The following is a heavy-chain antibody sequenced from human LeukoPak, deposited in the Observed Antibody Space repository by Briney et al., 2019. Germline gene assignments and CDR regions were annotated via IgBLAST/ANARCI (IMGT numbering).Heavy chain of an antibody. V-gene: IGHV3-30*02. J-gene: IGHJ4*02. CDR1: GFTFSSYG. D-gene: IGHD3-22*01. CDR2: IRYDGSNK. CDR3: AKGTFTTGSPFLIDY. Sequence: QTGGSLRLSCAASGFTFSSYGMHWVRQAPGKGLEWVAFIRYDGSNKYYADSVKGRFTISRDNSKNTLYLQMNSLRAEDTAVYYCAKGTFTTGSPFLIDYWGQGTLVTVSS.